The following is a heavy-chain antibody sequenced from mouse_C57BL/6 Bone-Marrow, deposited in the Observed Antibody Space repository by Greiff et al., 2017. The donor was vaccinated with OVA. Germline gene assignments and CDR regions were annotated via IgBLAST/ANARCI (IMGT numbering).Heavy chain of an antibody. Sequence: VQLQQSGPVLVKPGASVKMSCKASGYTFTDYYMNWVKQSHGKSLEWIGVINPYNGGTSYNQKFKGKATLTVDKSSSTAYMELNSLTSEDSAVYYCARDDYDDYYAMDYWGQGTSVTVSS. V-gene: IGHV1-19*01. CDR1: GYTFTDYY. CDR3: ARDDYDDYYAMDY. CDR2: INPYNGGT. J-gene: IGHJ4*01. D-gene: IGHD2-4*01.